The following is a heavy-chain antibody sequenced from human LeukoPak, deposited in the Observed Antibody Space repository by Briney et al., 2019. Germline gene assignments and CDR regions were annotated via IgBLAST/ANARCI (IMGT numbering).Heavy chain of an antibody. CDR1: GFTFSSFW. J-gene: IGHJ4*02. CDR2: IKQDGSEK. Sequence: GGSLRLSCAASGFTFSSFWMSWVRQAPGKGLEWVASIKQDGSEKYCVDSLKGRFTISRDNSKNTLYLQMNSLRAEDTAVYYCAKNIGGFDYWGQGTLVTVSS. CDR3: AKNIGGFDY. D-gene: IGHD4-23*01. V-gene: IGHV3-7*03.